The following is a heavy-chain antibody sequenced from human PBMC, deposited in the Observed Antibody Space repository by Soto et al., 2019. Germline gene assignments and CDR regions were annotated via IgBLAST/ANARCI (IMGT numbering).Heavy chain of an antibody. D-gene: IGHD3-3*01. CDR3: ARGRFLRFSEWLSYYYCYGMDV. CDR1: GGSFSGYY. J-gene: IGHJ6*02. CDR2: INHSGST. V-gene: IGHV4-34*01. Sequence: SETLSLTCAVYGGSFSGYYWSWIRQPPGKGLEWIGEINHSGSTNYNPSLKSRVTISVDTSKNQFSLKLSSVTAADTAVFYCARGRFLRFSEWLSYYYCYGMDVWGQGTPVTVSS.